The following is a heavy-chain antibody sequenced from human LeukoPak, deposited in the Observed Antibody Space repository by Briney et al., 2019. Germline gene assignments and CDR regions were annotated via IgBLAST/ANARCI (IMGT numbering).Heavy chain of an antibody. Sequence: SQTLSLTCAISGDSVSSNSAAWNWIWRSPSRGLEWRGRTYYRSKWYNDYAVSVKSRITINPDTSKNQFSLQLNSVTPEDTAVYYCARDSSSWYRGSWFDPWGQGTLVTVSS. CDR3: ARDSSSWYRGSWFDP. D-gene: IGHD6-13*01. CDR1: GDSVSSNSAA. V-gene: IGHV6-1*01. CDR2: TYYRSKWYN. J-gene: IGHJ5*02.